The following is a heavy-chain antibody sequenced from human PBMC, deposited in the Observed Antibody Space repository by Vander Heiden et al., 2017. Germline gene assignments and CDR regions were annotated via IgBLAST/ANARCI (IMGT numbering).Heavy chain of an antibody. V-gene: IGHV3-53*01. CDR2: IYSGGST. D-gene: IGHD3-22*01. CDR1: GFTVSSNY. CDR3: ARVNYYDSSGLGAFDI. Sequence: EVQLVESGGGLIQPGGSLRLSCAASGFTVSSNYMSWVRQAPGKGLEWVSVIYSGGSTYYADSVKGRFTISRDNSKNTLYLQMNSLRAEDTAVYYCARVNYYDSSGLGAFDIWGQGTMVTVSS. J-gene: IGHJ3*02.